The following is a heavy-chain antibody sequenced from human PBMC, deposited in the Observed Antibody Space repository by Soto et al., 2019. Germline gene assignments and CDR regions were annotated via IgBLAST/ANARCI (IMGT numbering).Heavy chain of an antibody. Sequence: DVQLVKSGGGLIKPGGSLRLSCAASGITATNGHMSWVRQAPGKGLEWVSVIYSDDNTYYADSVKGRFTISRDTSKNTVYLQMNSLRAEDTAVYYCARDWNGDKYFDFWDQGSLVTVSS. CDR2: IYSDDNT. V-gene: IGHV3-53*01. CDR1: GITATNGH. CDR3: ARDWNGDKYFDF. D-gene: IGHD4-17*01. J-gene: IGHJ4*02.